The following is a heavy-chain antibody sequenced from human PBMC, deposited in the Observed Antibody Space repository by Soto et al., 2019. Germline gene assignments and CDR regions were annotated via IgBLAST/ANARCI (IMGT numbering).Heavy chain of an antibody. CDR2: IIPISGTT. J-gene: IGHJ5*02. V-gene: IGHV1-69*13. CDR1: GGTFSNYA. D-gene: IGHD2-2*01. Sequence: SVKVSCKASGGTFSNYAFTWVRQAPGQGLEWMGGIIPISGTTTYAQKFQGRVTISADESTTTAYMELSSLRSEDTAIYYCASHTSSWYNWFDPWGQGTLVTVSS. CDR3: ASHTSSWYNWFDP.